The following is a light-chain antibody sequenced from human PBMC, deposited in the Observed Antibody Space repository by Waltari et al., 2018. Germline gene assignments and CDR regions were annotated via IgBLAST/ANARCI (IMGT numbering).Light chain of an antibody. CDR1: TSDVGSYNL. Sequence: QSALTQPASVSGSPGQSITISCTRTTSDVGSYNLVSWYRQHPGEAPKLIIYEVRKRPSGVSDRFSGSKSGNTASLTISGLQAEDEADYYCCSYGGASIRVFGGGTKLTVL. CDR2: EVR. V-gene: IGLV2-23*02. J-gene: IGLJ2*01. CDR3: CSYGGASIRV.